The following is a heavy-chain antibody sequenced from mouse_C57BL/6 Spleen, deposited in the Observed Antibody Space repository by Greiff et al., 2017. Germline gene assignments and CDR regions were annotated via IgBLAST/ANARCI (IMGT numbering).Heavy chain of an antibody. D-gene: IGHD1-1*01. J-gene: IGHJ2*01. Sequence: VQLQQSGPELVKPGASVKISCKASGYSFTDYNMNWVKQSNGKSLEWIGVINPNYGTTSYNQKFKGKATLTVDQSSSTAYMQLNSRTSEDSAVYYCARSGGGERSYYYGRSSYAMDYWGQGTTLTVSS. CDR1: GYSFTDYN. CDR3: ARSGGGERSYYYGRSSYAMDY. CDR2: INPNYGTT. V-gene: IGHV1-39*01.